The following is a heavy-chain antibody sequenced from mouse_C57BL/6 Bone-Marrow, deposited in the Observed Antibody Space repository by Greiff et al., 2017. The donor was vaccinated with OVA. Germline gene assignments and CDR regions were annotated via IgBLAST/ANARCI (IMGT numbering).Heavy chain of an antibody. CDR2: IYPGDGDT. CDR3: ATGSLGYFDV. J-gene: IGHJ1*03. D-gene: IGHD3-2*02. V-gene: IGHV1-82*01. Sequence: VQLQQSGPELVKPGASVKISCKASGYAFSSSWMNXVKQRPGKGLEWIGRIYPGDGDTNYNGKFKGKATLTADKSSSTAYMQLSSLTSEDSAVYFCATGSLGYFDVWGTGTTVTVSS. CDR1: GYAFSSSW.